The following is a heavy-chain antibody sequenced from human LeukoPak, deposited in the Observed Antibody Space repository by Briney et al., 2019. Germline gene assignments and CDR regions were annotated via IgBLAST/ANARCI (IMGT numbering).Heavy chain of an antibody. CDR2: ISYDGSNK. CDR3: ARVTPKQYCSSTSCYNPIPGGVYYFDY. J-gene: IGHJ4*02. V-gene: IGHV3-30-3*01. CDR1: GFTFSSYA. D-gene: IGHD2-2*02. Sequence: GRSLRLSCAASGFTFSSYAMHWVRQAPGKGLEWVAVISYDGSNKYYADSVKGRFTISRDNSKNTLYLQMNSLRAEDTAVYYCARVTPKQYCSSTSCYNPIPGGVYYFDYWGQGTLVTVSS.